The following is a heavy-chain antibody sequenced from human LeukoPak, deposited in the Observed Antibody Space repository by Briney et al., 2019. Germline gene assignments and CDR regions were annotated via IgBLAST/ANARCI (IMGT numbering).Heavy chain of an antibody. J-gene: IGHJ4*02. CDR3: AKAGYGDYVYHLYFDY. CDR2: ISGSGGST. D-gene: IGHD4-17*01. Sequence: QPGGSLRLSCAASGFTFSSYAMSWVRQAPGKGLEWVSAISGSGGSTYYADSVKGRFTISRDNSKSTLYLQMNSLRAEDTAVYYCAKAGYGDYVYHLYFDYWGQGTLVTVSS. CDR1: GFTFSSYA. V-gene: IGHV3-23*01.